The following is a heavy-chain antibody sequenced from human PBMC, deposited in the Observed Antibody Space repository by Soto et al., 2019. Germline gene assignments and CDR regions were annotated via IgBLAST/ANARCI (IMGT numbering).Heavy chain of an antibody. D-gene: IGHD2-15*01. V-gene: IGHV3-21*01. CDR1: GFTFSSYG. Sequence: EVQLVESGGGLVKPGGSLRLSCAASGFTFSSYGMNWVRQAPGKGLEWVSSISTSPSYIYYADSVKGRFTISRDNAKNSVYLQMNSLRAEDTAVYYCSRLYCRGGSCYSGDAFDIWGQGTMVTVSS. CDR3: SRLYCRGGSCYSGDAFDI. CDR2: ISTSPSYI. J-gene: IGHJ3*02.